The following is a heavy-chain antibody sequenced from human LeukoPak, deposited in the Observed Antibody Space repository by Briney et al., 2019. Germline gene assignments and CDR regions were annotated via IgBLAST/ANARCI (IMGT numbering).Heavy chain of an antibody. CDR2: IKQDGSEK. CDR3: GRAMDV. Sequence: GGSLRLSCEGSAFIFSGHWMNWVRQTPGKGLEWVANIKQDGSEKYYVDSVKGRFTISRDNTKNSLYLQMNSLRADDTAVYYCGRAMDVWGRGTTVTVSS. CDR1: AFIFSGHW. V-gene: IGHV3-7*03. J-gene: IGHJ6*02.